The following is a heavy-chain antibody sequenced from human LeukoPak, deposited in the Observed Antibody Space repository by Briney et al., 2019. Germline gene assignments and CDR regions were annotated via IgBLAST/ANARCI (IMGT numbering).Heavy chain of an antibody. CDR3: TRSSSWYGGNWFDP. J-gene: IGHJ5*02. CDR1: GFTFGDYA. Sequence: GGSLRLSCTASGFTFGDYAMSWVRQAPGKGLEWVGFIRSKAYGGTTEYAASVKGRFTISRDDSKSIAYLQMNSLKTEDTAVYYCTRSSSWYGGNWFDPWGQGTLVTVSS. CDR2: IRSKAYGGTT. D-gene: IGHD6-13*01. V-gene: IGHV3-49*04.